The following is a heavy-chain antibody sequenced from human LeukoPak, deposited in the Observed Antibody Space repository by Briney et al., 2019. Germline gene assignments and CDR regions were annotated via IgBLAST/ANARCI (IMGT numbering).Heavy chain of an antibody. CDR3: ARDLRSTDDSY. Sequence: GGSLRLSCAASGFTFSSYSTNWVRQAPGKGLEWVSSISSSSSYIYYADSVKGRFTISRDNAKNSLYLQMNSLRAEDTAVYYCARDLRSTDDSYWGQGTLVTVSS. CDR2: ISSSSSYI. CDR1: GFTFSSYS. V-gene: IGHV3-21*01. J-gene: IGHJ4*02. D-gene: IGHD2-2*01.